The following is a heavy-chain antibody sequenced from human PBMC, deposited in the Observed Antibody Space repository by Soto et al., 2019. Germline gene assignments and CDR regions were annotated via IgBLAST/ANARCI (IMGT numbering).Heavy chain of an antibody. V-gene: IGHV3-72*01. D-gene: IGHD5-12*01. CDR1: GFTFSDHY. J-gene: IGHJ4*02. Sequence: EVQLVESGGGLVQPGGSLRLSCAASGFTFSDHYMDWVRQAPGKGLEWVGRVRNKANSYSTQYAASVKGRFTVSRDHSENSVFLQMNSLTTDDTAVYYGVRVHIGATTRYFDYWGQGTLVTASS. CDR2: VRNKANSYST. CDR3: VRVHIGATTRYFDY.